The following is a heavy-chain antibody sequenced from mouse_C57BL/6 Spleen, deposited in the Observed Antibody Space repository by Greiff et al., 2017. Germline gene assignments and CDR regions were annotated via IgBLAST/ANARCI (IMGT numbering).Heavy chain of an antibody. CDR2: ISDGGSYT. Sequence: DVHLVESGGGLVKPGGSLKLSCAASGFTFSSYAMSWVRQTPEKRLEWVATISDGGSYTYYPDNVKGRFTISRDNAKHNLYLQMSHLKSEDTAMYYCARDDWDRDYFDYWGQGTTLTVSS. D-gene: IGHD4-1*01. CDR3: ARDDWDRDYFDY. CDR1: GFTFSSYA. V-gene: IGHV5-4*01. J-gene: IGHJ2*01.